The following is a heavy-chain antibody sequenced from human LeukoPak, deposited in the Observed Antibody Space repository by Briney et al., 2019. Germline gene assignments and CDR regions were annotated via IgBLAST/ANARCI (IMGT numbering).Heavy chain of an antibody. D-gene: IGHD3-16*01. Sequence: GGSLRLSCEASGFAFSFFAMSWLRQPPGKGLEWVSTINANSGTRSYADSVKGRFTISRDNSKNTLYLQMNSLRAEDTAVYYCARERFRGGEGAFDIWGQGTMVTVSS. CDR2: INANSGTR. J-gene: IGHJ3*02. V-gene: IGHV3-23*01. CDR3: ARERFRGGEGAFDI. CDR1: GFAFSFFA.